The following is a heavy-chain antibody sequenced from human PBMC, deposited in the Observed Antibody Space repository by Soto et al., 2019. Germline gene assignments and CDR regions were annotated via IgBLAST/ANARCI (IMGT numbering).Heavy chain of an antibody. D-gene: IGHD6-19*01. Sequence: QVQLQESGPGLVKPSQTLSLTCTVSGGSISSGDYYWSWIRQHTGKGLEWIGYIYYSGSTYYNPSLKSRVTISVDTSKNQFSLKLSSVTAADTAVYYCARGPPPVGGSGWYWFDPWGQGTLVTVSS. J-gene: IGHJ5*02. CDR2: IYYSGST. CDR1: GGSISSGDYY. V-gene: IGHV4-31*03. CDR3: ARGPPPVGGSGWYWFDP.